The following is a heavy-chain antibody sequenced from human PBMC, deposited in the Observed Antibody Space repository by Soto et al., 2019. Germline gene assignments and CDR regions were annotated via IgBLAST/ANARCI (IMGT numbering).Heavy chain of an antibody. Sequence: SETLSLTCTVSCGSISRYYWSCIRQPPGKGLEWIGYIYYSGSTNYNPSLKSRVTISVDTSKNQFSLKLSSVTAADTAVYYCASTQGYSYGTNYYYGMDVWGQGTTVTVSS. CDR1: CGSISRYY. D-gene: IGHD5-18*01. CDR3: ASTQGYSYGTNYYYGMDV. V-gene: IGHV4-59*01. J-gene: IGHJ6*02. CDR2: IYYSGST.